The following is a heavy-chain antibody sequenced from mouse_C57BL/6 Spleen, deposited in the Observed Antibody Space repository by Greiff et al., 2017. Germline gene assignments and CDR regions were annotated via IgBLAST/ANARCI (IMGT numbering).Heavy chain of an antibody. CDR1: GFSLTSYA. Sequence: QVQLKESGPGLVAPSQSLSITCTVSGFSLTSYAISWVRQPPGKGLEWLGVIWTGGGTNYNSALKSRLSISKDNSKSQVFLKMNSLQTDDTARYYCARKKRGGNYEVFWYFDVWGTGTTVTVSS. J-gene: IGHJ1*03. CDR3: ARKKRGGNYEVFWYFDV. D-gene: IGHD2-1*01. V-gene: IGHV2-9-1*01. CDR2: IWTGGGT.